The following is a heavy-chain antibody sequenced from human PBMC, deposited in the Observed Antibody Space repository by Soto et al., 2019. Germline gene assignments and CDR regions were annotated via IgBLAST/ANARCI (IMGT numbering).Heavy chain of an antibody. J-gene: IGHJ1*01. CDR2: ISGSGGST. CDR3: AIRFPGATPSTPYFQH. Sequence: GGSLRLSCAASGFTFSSYAMSWVRQAPGKGLEWVSAISGSGGSTYYADSGKGRFTISRDNSKNTLYLQMNSLRAEDTAVYYCAIRFPGATPSTPYFQHWGQRTLVTVSS. CDR1: GFTFSSYA. D-gene: IGHD1-26*01. V-gene: IGHV3-23*01.